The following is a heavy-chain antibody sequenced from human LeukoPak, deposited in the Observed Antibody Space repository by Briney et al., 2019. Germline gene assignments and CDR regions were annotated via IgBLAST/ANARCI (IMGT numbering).Heavy chain of an antibody. V-gene: IGHV1-2*02. J-gene: IGHJ4*02. D-gene: IGHD2-15*01. CDR3: ARRYCSGGSCYFDY. CDR2: INPNSGDT. Sequence: ASVKVSCKASGYTLTGYYLHWVRQAPRQGLEWMGWINPNSGDTNFAQKFQGRVTMTRDTSISTAYMELSRLRSDDTAVYYCARRYCSGGSCYFDYWGQGTLVTVSS. CDR1: GYTLTGYY.